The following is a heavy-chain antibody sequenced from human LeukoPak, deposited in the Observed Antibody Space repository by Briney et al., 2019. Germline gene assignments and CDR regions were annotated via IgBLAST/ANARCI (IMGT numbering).Heavy chain of an antibody. V-gene: IGHV4-34*01. CDR3: ARDETVTRNPYYFDY. J-gene: IGHJ4*02. CDR1: GGSFSGYY. CDR2: INHSGST. Sequence: KASETLSLTCAVYGGSFSGYYWSWIRQPPGKGLEWIGEINHSGSTNYNPSLKSRVTISVDTSKNQFSLKPSSVTAADTAVYYCARDETVTRNPYYFDYWGQGTLVTVSS. D-gene: IGHD4-17*01.